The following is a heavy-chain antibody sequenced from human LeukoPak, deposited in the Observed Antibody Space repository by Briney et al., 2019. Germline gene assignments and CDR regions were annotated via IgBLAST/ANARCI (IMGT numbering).Heavy chain of an antibody. Sequence: GASVKISCKASGGTFTTSHMHWGRQAPGQWLEWMGKINPSGGSTTYAQQFQGRVSMTRDLSMSTVYMELSSLRSEDTAVYYCVRNLMQFTGLAYWGQGTLVTVSS. D-gene: IGHD2-8*02. J-gene: IGHJ4*02. V-gene: IGHV1-46*01. CDR1: GGTFTTSH. CDR2: INPSGGST. CDR3: VRNLMQFTGLAY.